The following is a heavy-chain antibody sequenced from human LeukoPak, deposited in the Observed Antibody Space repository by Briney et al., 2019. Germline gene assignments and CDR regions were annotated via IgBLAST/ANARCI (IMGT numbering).Heavy chain of an antibody. CDR3: AKLIVASDY. V-gene: IGHV3-23*01. CDR2: ISGSGGST. CDR1: GFTFSSYA. D-gene: IGHD2/OR15-2a*01. J-gene: IGHJ4*02. Sequence: GGSLRLSCAASGFTFSSYAMSWVRQAPGKGLEWVSGISGSGGSTYYADSVKGWFTISRDNSKNTLYLQMNSLRAEDTAIYFCAKLIVASDYWGQGTLVTVSS.